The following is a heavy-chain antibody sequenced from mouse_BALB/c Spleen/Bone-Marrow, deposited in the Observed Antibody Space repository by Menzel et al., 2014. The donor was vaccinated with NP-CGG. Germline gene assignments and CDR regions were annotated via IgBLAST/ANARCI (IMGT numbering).Heavy chain of an antibody. CDR2: IYPGDGDT. D-gene: IGHD3-3*01. V-gene: IGHV1-82*01. CDR1: GYAFSSSW. CDR3: ARGDGFAWFAY. Sequence: QVQLQQSGPELMKPGASVKISCKASGYAFSSSWMNWVKQRPGQGLEWIGRIYPGDGDTNSNEKFKSKATLTVDKSSSTAYMQLSSLTSEDSAVYYCARGDGFAWFAYWGQGTLVTVSA. J-gene: IGHJ3*01.